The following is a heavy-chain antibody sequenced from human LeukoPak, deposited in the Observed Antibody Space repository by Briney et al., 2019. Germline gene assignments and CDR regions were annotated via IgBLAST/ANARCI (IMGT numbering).Heavy chain of an antibody. D-gene: IGHD6-19*01. J-gene: IGHJ5*02. CDR1: GFRFDNYA. Sequence: PGGSLRLSCAASGFRFDNYAMHWVRQVPGKGLEWVASIGWKSAAIAYADSVKGRFTISRDNAKNTLFLQMDSLRSDDTAFYYCAKSIAVALLSSLDAWGQGTLVTVSS. CDR2: IGWKSAAI. V-gene: IGHV3-9*01. CDR3: AKSIAVALLSSLDA.